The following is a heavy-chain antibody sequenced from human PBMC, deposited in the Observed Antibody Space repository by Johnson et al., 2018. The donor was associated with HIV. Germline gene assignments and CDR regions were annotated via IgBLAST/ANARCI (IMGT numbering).Heavy chain of an antibody. CDR2: ISSNGGST. V-gene: IGHV3-64*01. Sequence: VQLVESGGGLVQPGGSLRLSCAASGFTFSSYAMHWVRQAPGNGLEYVSAISSNGGSTYYANSVKGRFTISRDNSKNTLYLQMGSLRAEDMAVYYCARGWELLTPAFDIWGQGTMVTVSS. D-gene: IGHD1-26*01. CDR3: ARGWELLTPAFDI. J-gene: IGHJ3*02. CDR1: GFTFSSYA.